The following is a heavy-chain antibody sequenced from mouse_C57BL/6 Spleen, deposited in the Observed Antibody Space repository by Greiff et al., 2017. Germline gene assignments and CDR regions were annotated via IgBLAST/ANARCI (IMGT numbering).Heavy chain of an antibody. J-gene: IGHJ2*01. V-gene: IGHV1-4*01. Sequence: QVQLKQSGAELARPGASVKMSCKASGYTFTSYTMHWVKQRPGQGLEWIGYINPSSGYTKYNQKFKDKATLTADKSSSTAYMQLSSLTSEDSAVYYCAREGITTVVREYFDYWGQGTTLTVSS. CDR2: INPSSGYT. CDR1: GYTFTSYT. D-gene: IGHD1-1*01. CDR3: AREGITTVVREYFDY.